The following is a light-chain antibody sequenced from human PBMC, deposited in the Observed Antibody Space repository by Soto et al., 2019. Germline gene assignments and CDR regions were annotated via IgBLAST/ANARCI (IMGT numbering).Light chain of an antibody. Sequence: EIVMTQSPATLSVSPGESATLSCRASQGVTYNLAWYQQKPGQAPRLLIYGASTRATGIPARFSGSGSGTEFTLTISSLQSEDFAVYHCQQYNNWPHTFGRGTKLELK. CDR1: QGVTYN. CDR3: QQYNNWPHT. V-gene: IGKV3-15*01. J-gene: IGKJ2*01. CDR2: GAS.